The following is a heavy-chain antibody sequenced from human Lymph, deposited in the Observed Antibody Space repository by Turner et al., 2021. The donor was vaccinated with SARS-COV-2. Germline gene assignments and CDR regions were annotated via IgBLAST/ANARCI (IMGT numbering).Heavy chain of an antibody. CDR1: GGTFSSYA. J-gene: IGHJ5*02. Sequence: QVQLVQSGAGVKKPGSSVKVSCKASGGTFSSYAISWVRQAPGQGLEWMGRIIPILGIANYAQKFQGRVTITADKSTSTAYMELSSLRSEDTAVYYCARGRLDSYSGGYYSWFDPWGQGTLVTVSS. CDR2: IIPILGIA. V-gene: IGHV1-69*04. CDR3: ARGRLDSYSGGYYSWFDP. D-gene: IGHD1-26*01.